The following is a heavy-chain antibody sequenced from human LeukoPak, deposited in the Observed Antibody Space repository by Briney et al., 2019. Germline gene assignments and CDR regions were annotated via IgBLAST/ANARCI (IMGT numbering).Heavy chain of an antibody. D-gene: IGHD2-15*01. V-gene: IGHV4-39*01. CDR2: IYYSGST. CDR3: ARIGYCSGGSCSFDY. J-gene: IGHJ4*02. CDR1: GGSVSSTSYY. Sequence: SETPPLTCTVSGGSVSSTSYYWGWIRQPPGKGLEWIGHIYYSGSTDYNPSLKSRVTISLDTSNNQFSLKLSSVTAADAAVYYCARIGYCSGGSCSFDYWGQGILVTVSS.